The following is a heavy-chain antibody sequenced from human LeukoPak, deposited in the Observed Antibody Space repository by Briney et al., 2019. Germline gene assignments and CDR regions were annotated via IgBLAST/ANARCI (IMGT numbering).Heavy chain of an antibody. CDR3: AREATDYGDYPYYFDY. CDR2: IYYSGST. V-gene: IGHV4-59*01. Sequence: SETLSLTCTVSGGSISSYYWSWIRQPPGKGLEWIGYIYYSGSTNYNPSIKSRVTISVDTSKNQFSLKLSSVTAADTAVYYCAREATDYGDYPYYFDYWGQGTLVTVSS. CDR1: GGSISSYY. J-gene: IGHJ4*02. D-gene: IGHD4-17*01.